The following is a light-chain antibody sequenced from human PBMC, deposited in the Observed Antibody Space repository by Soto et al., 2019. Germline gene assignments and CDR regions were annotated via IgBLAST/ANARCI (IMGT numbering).Light chain of an antibody. V-gene: IGLV2-14*02. CDR3: CSCTSTSVPWA. J-gene: IGLJ3*02. CDR1: SSDVGSYNL. CDR2: EGS. Sequence: QSALTQPASVSGSPGQSITISCTGTSSDVGSYNLVSWYQQHPGKAPKLMIYEGSKRPSGVSNRFSGSKSGNTASLTISGLQAEDEADYYCCSCTSTSVPWAFGGGTKVTVL.